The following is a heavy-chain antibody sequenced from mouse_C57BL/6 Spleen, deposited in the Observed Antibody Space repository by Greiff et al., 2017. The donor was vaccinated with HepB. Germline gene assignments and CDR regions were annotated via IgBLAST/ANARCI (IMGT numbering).Heavy chain of an antibody. D-gene: IGHD2-4*01. V-gene: IGHV1-75*01. CDR1: GYTFTDYY. J-gene: IGHJ1*03. Sequence: QVQLQQSGPELVKPGASVKISCKASGYTFTDYYINWVKQRPGQGLEWIGWIFPGSGSTYYNEKFKGKATLTVDKSSSTAYMLLSSLTSEDSAVYFCARTIYYDYDGYFDVWGTGTTVTVSS. CDR3: ARTIYYDYDGYFDV. CDR2: IFPGSGST.